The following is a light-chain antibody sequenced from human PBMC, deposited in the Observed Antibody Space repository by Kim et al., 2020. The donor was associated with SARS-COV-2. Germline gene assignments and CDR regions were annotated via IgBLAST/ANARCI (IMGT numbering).Light chain of an antibody. Sequence: APGDTARIVCGGDNIETKNVHWYQQRPGQAPVLVVRFNDDRPSGIPGRFSGSNSGNTATLTIASVEAGDEADYFCQVCAGTDDRPVFGGGTKLTVL. CDR1: NIETKN. CDR3: QVCAGTDDRPV. J-gene: IGLJ3*02. V-gene: IGLV3-21*02. CDR2: FND.